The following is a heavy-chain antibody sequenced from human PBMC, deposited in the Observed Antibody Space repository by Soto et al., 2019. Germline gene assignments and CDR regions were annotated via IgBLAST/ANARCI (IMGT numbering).Heavy chain of an antibody. V-gene: IGHV3-11*06. CDR1: GFTLSDYY. CDR2: ISSRSSYT. D-gene: IGHD5-18*01. J-gene: IGHJ4*02. CDR3: ARDHSLGRYSSGNFDF. Sequence: TLKISCAAYGFTLSDYYMSWIRQAPGKGLEWVSHISSRSSYTNYADSVKGRFTISRDNAKNTLYLQMNRLRADDTAVYYCARDHSLGRYSSGNFDFWRQGILV.